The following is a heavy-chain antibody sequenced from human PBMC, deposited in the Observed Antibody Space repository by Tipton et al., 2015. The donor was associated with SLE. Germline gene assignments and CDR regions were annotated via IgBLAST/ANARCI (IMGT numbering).Heavy chain of an antibody. CDR3: TRDVDIVPTEAFDL. V-gene: IGHV1-18*01. D-gene: IGHD5-12*01. Sequence: QLVQSGAEVKKPGASVTVSCKASGYTFTSYGISWVRQAPGQGLEWMAWISPYNGDTNYAQNFDGRITMTTDKSTSTAYMELRNLRSDDTAVYYCTRDVDIVPTEAFDLWGQGTMVTVSS. CDR1: GYTFTSYG. J-gene: IGHJ3*01. CDR2: ISPYNGDT.